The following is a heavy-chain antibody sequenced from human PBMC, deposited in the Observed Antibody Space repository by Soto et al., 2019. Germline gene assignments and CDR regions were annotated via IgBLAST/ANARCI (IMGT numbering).Heavy chain of an antibody. Sequence: QVQLQESGPGLVKPSETLSLTCTVSGGSISSYYWSWIRQPPGKGLEWIGYIYYSGSTNYNPSLKSRVTISVDTSKNQFSLKLSSVTAADTAVYYCARDDVGGQGYGMDVWGQGTTVTVSS. CDR3: ARDDVGGQGYGMDV. V-gene: IGHV4-59*01. D-gene: IGHD3-10*01. J-gene: IGHJ6*02. CDR1: GGSISSYY. CDR2: IYYSGST.